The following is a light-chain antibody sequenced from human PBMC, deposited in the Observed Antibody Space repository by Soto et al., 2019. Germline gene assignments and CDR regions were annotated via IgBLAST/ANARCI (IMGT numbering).Light chain of an antibody. Sequence: DIQSTHSPSSVSASVGASITITGRASQGISSWLAWYQQKPGKAPKLLIYAASSLQSGVPSRFSGSGSGTHFTLTISSLQPEDFATYYCQQANTFPLTFGQGTRLEIK. CDR1: QGISSW. CDR3: QQANTFPLT. J-gene: IGKJ5*01. V-gene: IGKV1D-12*01. CDR2: AAS.